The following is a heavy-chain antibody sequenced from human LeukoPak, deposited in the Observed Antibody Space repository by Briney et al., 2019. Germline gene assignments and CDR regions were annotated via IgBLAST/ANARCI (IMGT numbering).Heavy chain of an antibody. J-gene: IGHJ6*02. CDR3: ARGSAVLRYFDWLPGFYYYYGMDV. CDR2: IYYSGST. CDR1: GASISRYY. D-gene: IGHD3-9*01. V-gene: IGHV4-59*01. Sequence: SETLSLTCTVAGASISRYYWSWIRQPPGKGLEWMVYIYYSGSTNYNPSLKSRVTISVSPSKNQFSRTLSSVTSADTAVYYCARGSAVLRYFDWLPGFYYYYGMDVWGQGTTVTVSS.